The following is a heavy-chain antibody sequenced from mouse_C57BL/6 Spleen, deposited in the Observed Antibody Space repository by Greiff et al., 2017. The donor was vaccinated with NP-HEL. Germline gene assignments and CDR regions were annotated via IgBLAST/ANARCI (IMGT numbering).Heavy chain of an antibody. V-gene: IGHV5-17*01. D-gene: IGHD4-1*01. Sequence: EVMLVESGGGLVKPGGSLKLSCAASGFTFSDYGMHWVRQAPEKGLEWVAYISSGSSTIYYADTVKGRFTISRDNAKNTLFLQMTSLRSEDTAMYYCARANWDVYYFDYWGQGTTLTVSS. J-gene: IGHJ2*01. CDR3: ARANWDVYYFDY. CDR2: ISSGSSTI. CDR1: GFTFSDYG.